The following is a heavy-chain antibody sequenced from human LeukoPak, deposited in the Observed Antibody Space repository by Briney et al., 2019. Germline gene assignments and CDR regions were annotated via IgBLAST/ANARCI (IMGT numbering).Heavy chain of an antibody. CDR3: ARGGGTINWFDP. D-gene: IGHD2-15*01. CDR2: IIPIFGTA. V-gene: IGHV1-69*13. J-gene: IGHJ5*02. CDR1: GGTFSSYA. Sequence: ASVKVSCKASGGTFSSYAISWVRQAPGQGLEWMGGIIPIFGTANYAQKFQGRVTITADESTSTAYMELSSLRSEDTAVYYCARGGGTINWFDPWGQGTLVTVSS.